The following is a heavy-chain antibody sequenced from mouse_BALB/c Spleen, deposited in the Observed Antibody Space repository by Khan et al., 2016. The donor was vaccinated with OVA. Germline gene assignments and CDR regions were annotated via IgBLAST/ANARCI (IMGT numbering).Heavy chain of an antibody. D-gene: IGHD2-4*01. CDR2: ISDGGSYT. CDR1: GFTFSDYY. CDR3: ERGYYDDPLSY. Sequence: EVELVESGGGLVKPGGSLKLSCAASGFTFSDYYMYWVRQTPDKRLEWVATISDGGSYTYYPDSVKGRLTISRDDAKNNLYLQMSSLKSEDTAIYYCERGYYDDPLSYWGQGTLVTVSA. J-gene: IGHJ3*01. V-gene: IGHV5-4*02.